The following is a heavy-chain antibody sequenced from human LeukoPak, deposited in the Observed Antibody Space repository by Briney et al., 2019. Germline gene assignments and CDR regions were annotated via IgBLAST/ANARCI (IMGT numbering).Heavy chain of an antibody. V-gene: IGHV1-18*01. D-gene: IGHD1-26*01. J-gene: IGHJ6*02. CDR2: IIAYNGNT. CDR3: ARDLVRGRRKWENNGMDV. Sequence: ASVKVSCKASGYTFTNYGISWGRQAPGQGLEWMGYIIAYNGNTNYAQNFQGRVTMTTDTSTSTAYMELRSLRSDDTAVYYCARDLVRGRRKWENNGMDVWGQGTRVTVSS. CDR1: GYTFTNYG.